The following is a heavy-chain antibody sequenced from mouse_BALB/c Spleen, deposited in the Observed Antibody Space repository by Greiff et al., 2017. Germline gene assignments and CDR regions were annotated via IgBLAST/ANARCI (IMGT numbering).Heavy chain of an antibody. V-gene: IGHV1S135*01. CDR2: IDPFNGGT. D-gene: IGHD3-1*01. J-gene: IGHJ3*01. Sequence: EVQLQQSGPELMKPGASVKISCKASGYSFTSYYMHWVKQSHGKSLEWIGYIDPFNGGTSYNQKFKGKATLTVDKSSSTAYMHLSSLTSEDSAVYYCAREGASWFAYWGQGTLVTVSA. CDR1: GYSFTSYY. CDR3: AREGASWFAY.